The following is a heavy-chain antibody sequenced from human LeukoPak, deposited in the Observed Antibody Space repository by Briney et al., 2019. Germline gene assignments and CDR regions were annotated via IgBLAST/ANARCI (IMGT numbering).Heavy chain of an antibody. CDR1: GFTFSSYS. CDR2: ISSSSSYI. Sequence: PGGSLRLSCAASGFTFSSYSMNWVRQAPGKGLEWVSSISSSSSYIYYADSVKGRFTISRDNTKNSLYLQMNSLRAEDTAVYYCARVVTMVRGVITKRYYYYYGMDVWGQGTTVTVS. J-gene: IGHJ6*02. V-gene: IGHV3-21*01. D-gene: IGHD3-10*01. CDR3: ARVVTMVRGVITKRYYYYYGMDV.